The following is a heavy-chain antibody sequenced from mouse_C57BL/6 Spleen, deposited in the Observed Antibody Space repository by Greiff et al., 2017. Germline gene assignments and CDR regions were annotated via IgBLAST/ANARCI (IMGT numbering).Heavy chain of an antibody. D-gene: IGHD1-1*02. Sequence: QVQLKESGPGLVAPSQSLSITCTVSGFSLTSYGVDWVRQPPGKGLEWLGVIWGGGSTNYNSALMSRLSIGKDTSKSQISLKMNSLQTDDTAMYYSAKQGSYYGGGGAMDYWGQGTSVTVSS. J-gene: IGHJ4*01. CDR1: GFSLTSYG. CDR2: IWGGGST. V-gene: IGHV2-9*01. CDR3: AKQGSYYGGGGAMDY.